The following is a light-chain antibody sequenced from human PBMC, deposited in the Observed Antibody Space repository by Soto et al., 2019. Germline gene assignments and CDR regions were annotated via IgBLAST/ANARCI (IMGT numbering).Light chain of an antibody. J-gene: IGKJ5*01. V-gene: IGKV3-20*01. CDR3: QQYDSLPIT. CDR1: QSIYINS. Sequence: EIVLTQSPGTLSLSPGERATLSCRASQSIYINSLAWYQHKRGQAPRLLIYAATVRATAVPDRFNGSGSGTDFALTISRLEPEDSAMYYCQQYDSLPITFGQGTRL. CDR2: AAT.